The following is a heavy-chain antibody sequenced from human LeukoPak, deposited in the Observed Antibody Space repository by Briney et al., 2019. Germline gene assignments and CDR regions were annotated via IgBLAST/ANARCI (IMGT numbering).Heavy chain of an antibody. J-gene: IGHJ4*02. CDR2: IYSSGST. Sequence: PSETLSLTCTVSGGSISSYYWSWIRQPAGKGLEWIGRIYSSGSTNYSPSLKSRVTISVDKAKNQFSLNLSSVSAADTAVYYCARDGSSGWFGTIDYWGQGILVTVSS. CDR3: ARDGSSGWFGTIDY. D-gene: IGHD6-19*01. CDR1: GGSISSYY. V-gene: IGHV4-4*07.